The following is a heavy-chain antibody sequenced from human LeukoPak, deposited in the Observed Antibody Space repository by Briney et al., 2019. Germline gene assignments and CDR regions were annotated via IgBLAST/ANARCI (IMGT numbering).Heavy chain of an antibody. J-gene: IGHJ4*02. CDR1: GGSISSGSYY. CDR3: ARETVGATRNFDY. CDR2: FYTSGST. V-gene: IGHV4-61*02. D-gene: IGHD1-26*01. Sequence: PSETLSLTCTVSGGSISSGSYYWSWIRQPAGKGLEWIGRFYTSGSTNYNPSLKSRVTISVDTSKNQFSLKLSSVTAADTAVYYCARETVGATRNFDYWGQGTLVTVSS.